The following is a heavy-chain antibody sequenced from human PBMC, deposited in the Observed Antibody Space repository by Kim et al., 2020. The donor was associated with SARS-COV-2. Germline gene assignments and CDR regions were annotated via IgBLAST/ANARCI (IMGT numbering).Heavy chain of an antibody. V-gene: IGHV1-8*01. Sequence: ASVKVSCKASGYTFTSYDINWVRQATGPGLEWMGWMNPNSGNTGYAQKFQGRVTMTRNTSISTAYMELSSLRSEDTAVYYCARGLGITMLFSNSYYMDVWGKGTTVTVS. CDR3: ARGLGITMLFSNSYYMDV. J-gene: IGHJ6*03. D-gene: IGHD3-10*01. CDR1: GYTFTSYD. CDR2: MNPNSGNT.